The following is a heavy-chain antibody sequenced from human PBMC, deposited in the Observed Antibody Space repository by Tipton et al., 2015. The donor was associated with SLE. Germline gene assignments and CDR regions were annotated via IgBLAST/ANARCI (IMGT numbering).Heavy chain of an antibody. D-gene: IGHD3-9*01. J-gene: IGHJ4*02. Sequence: SLRLSCAASGFTFDDYAMHWVRQAPGKGLEWVSGISWNSGSIGYADSVKGRFTISRDNAKNSLYPQMNSLRAEDTAVYYCARDRVNVLRYFDWSYYFDYWGQGTLVTVSS. CDR1: GFTFDDYA. V-gene: IGHV3-9*01. CDR3: ARDRVNVLRYFDWSYYFDY. CDR2: ISWNSGSI.